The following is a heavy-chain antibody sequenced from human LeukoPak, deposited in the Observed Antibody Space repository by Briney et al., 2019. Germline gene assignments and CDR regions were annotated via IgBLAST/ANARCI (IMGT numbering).Heavy chain of an antibody. V-gene: IGHV3-9*01. CDR2: ISWNSGSI. J-gene: IGHJ4*02. Sequence: GGSLRLSCAASGFTFYDYAMHWVRQAPGKGLEWVSGISWNSGSIGYADSVKGRFTISRDNAKNSLYLQMNSLRAEDTALYYCAKGRYFDWLLPGNDYWGQGTLVTVSS. CDR3: AKGRYFDWLLPGNDY. CDR1: GFTFYDYA. D-gene: IGHD3-9*01.